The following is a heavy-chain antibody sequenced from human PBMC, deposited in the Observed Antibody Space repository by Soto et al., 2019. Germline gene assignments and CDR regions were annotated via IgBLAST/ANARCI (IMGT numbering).Heavy chain of an antibody. CDR3: ASDSHCDGDNCPMGGFDM. CDR1: GYGFRIHC. D-gene: IGHD2-21*01. V-gene: IGHV5-51*01. J-gene: IGHJ3*02. Sequence: PGESLKIPRKGSGYGFRIHCVAWLRQMPGKGLGWLGFIYPGNSHTMYSPSFQGHVTNAADTALSTTNPQWDTQKPPDTAMYFCASDSHCDGDNCPMGGFDMWGQGTMVTVSS. CDR2: IYPGNSHT.